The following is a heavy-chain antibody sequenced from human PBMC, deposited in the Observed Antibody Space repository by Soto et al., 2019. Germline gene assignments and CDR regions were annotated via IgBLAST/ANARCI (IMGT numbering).Heavy chain of an antibody. Sequence: ASVKVSCKASGYTFTGYPIHWVRQAPGQGLEWMGWINAGNGNTKYSQKFQGRVTITRDTSASTAYMEPSSLRSEDTAVYYCARDWARAEDVWGQGTTVTVSS. CDR3: ARDWARAEDV. CDR2: INAGNGNT. J-gene: IGHJ6*02. CDR1: GYTFTGYP. D-gene: IGHD7-27*01. V-gene: IGHV1-3*01.